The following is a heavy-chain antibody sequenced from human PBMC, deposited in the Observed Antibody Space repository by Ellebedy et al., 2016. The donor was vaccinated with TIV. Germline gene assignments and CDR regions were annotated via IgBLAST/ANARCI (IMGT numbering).Heavy chain of an antibody. CDR3: ARDRGGRYYYYGMDV. J-gene: IGHJ6*02. Sequence: SETLSLXXTVSGGSISSYYWSWIRQPPGKGLEWIGYIYYSGSTNYNPSLKSRVTISVDTSKNQFSLKLSSVTAADTAVYYCARDRGGRYYYYGMDVWGQGTTVTVSS. CDR2: IYYSGST. CDR1: GGSISSYY. D-gene: IGHD2-15*01. V-gene: IGHV4-59*01.